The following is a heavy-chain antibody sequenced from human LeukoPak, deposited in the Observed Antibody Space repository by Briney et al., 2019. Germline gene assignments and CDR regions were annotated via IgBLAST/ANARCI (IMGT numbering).Heavy chain of an antibody. CDR3: AVLTGYLRGSDAFDI. Sequence: ASVKVSCKVSGYSLTELSMHWVRRAPGKGLEWMGGFDPENGETMYAQKFQGRVTMTGDTSTDTAYMELSSLRSEDTAVYYCAVLTGYLRGSDAFDIWGQGTMVTVSS. D-gene: IGHD3-9*01. CDR1: GYSLTELS. J-gene: IGHJ3*02. V-gene: IGHV1-24*01. CDR2: FDPENGET.